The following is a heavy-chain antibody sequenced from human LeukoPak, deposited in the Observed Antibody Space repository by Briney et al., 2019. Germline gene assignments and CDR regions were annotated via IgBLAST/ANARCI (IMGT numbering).Heavy chain of an antibody. CDR2: ISYDGSNK. CDR1: GFTFSSYG. CDR3: YTISFDAFDI. V-gene: IGHV3-30*03. Sequence: GGSLRLSCAASGFTFSSYGVHWVRQAPGKGLEWVAVISYDGSNKYYADSVKGRFTISRDNSKNTLYLQMNSLRAEDTAVYYCYTISFDAFDIWGQGTMVTVSS. D-gene: IGHD3-3*01. J-gene: IGHJ3*02.